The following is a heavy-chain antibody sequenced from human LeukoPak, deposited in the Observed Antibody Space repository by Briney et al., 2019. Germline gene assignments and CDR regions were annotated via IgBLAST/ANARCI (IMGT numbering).Heavy chain of an antibody. D-gene: IGHD4-23*01. CDR2: IWYDGSNK. V-gene: IGHV3-33*08. CDR3: ARGRGADYGGNSGYFVY. Sequence: GGSLRLSCAASGFTFRNYVIHWVRQAPGKGLEWVAVIWYDGSNKYYADSVKGRFTISRDNPKNTLYVQMNSLRAEDTAVYYCARGRGADYGGNSGYFVYWGQGTLVTVSS. CDR1: GFTFRNYV. J-gene: IGHJ4*02.